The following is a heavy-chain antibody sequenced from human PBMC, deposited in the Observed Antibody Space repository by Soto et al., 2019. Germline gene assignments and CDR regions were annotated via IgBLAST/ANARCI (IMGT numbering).Heavy chain of an antibody. CDR3: ACWRQTRWDNGRWFDP. CDR2: IYYSGST. Sequence: PSETLSLTCTVSGGSISSGGYYWSWIRQHPGKGLEWIGYIYYSGSTYYNPSLKSRVTISVDTSKNQFSLKLSSVTAADTAVYYCACWRQTRWDNGRWFDPWGQGTLVTVSS. CDR1: GGSISSGGYY. J-gene: IGHJ5*02. V-gene: IGHV4-31*03. D-gene: IGHD1-1*01.